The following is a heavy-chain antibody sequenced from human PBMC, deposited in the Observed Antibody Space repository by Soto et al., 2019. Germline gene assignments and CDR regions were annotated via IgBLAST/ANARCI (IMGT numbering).Heavy chain of an antibody. V-gene: IGHV1-46*01. CDR1: GYTFTSYY. CDR3: ARSKGSSSGLLRSGYYYYGMDV. CDR2: INPSGGST. Sequence: ASVKVSCKASGYTFTSYYMHWVQQAPGQGLEWMGIINPSGGSTSYAQKFQGRVTMTRDTSTSTVYMELSSLRSEDTAVYYCARSKGSSSGLLRSGYYYYGMDVWGQGXTVTV. D-gene: IGHD6-6*01. J-gene: IGHJ6*02.